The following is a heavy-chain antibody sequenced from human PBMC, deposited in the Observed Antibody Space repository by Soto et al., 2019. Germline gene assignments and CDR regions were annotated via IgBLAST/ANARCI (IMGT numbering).Heavy chain of an antibody. CDR3: TTDSYMTTIVVRFDY. CDR2: IKSKLDGGTT. J-gene: IGHJ4*01. D-gene: IGHD3-22*01. CDR1: GFTFTNAW. V-gene: IGHV3-15*07. Sequence: GGSLRLSCAASGFTFTNAWINWVRQAPGKGLEWVGRIKSKLDGGTTDFAASVKGRFAISRDDSTHMVYLQMTSLKTEDTAIYYCTTDSYMTTIVVRFDYWGHGTQVTVSS.